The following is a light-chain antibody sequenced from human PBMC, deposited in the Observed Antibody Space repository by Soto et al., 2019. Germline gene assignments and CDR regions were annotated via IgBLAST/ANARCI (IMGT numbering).Light chain of an antibody. J-gene: IGKJ2*01. CDR1: QSLLYIPKNENK. CDR3: QQYFSTPPT. CDR2: WAS. Sequence: DMVMTQSPDSLAVSLGERATIKCKSSQSLLYIPKNENKLAWYQQRAGQPPKLLIRWASTREPGVPDRFTGGGSGTDFTLTISSLQAEDVAVYYCQQYFSTPPTFGQGTKLEIK. V-gene: IGKV4-1*01.